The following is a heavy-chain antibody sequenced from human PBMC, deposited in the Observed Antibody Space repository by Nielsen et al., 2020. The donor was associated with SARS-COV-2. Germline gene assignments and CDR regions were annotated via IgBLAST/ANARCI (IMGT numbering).Heavy chain of an antibody. Sequence: SETLSLTCTVSGGSISSGSYYWSWIRQPAGKGLEWIGRIYTSGSTNYNPSLKSRVTISVDTSKNQFSLKLSSVTAADTAVYYCARSPHLDIGVVVAATGWFDPWGQGTLVTVSS. CDR2: IYTSGST. D-gene: IGHD2-15*01. J-gene: IGHJ5*02. V-gene: IGHV4-61*02. CDR1: GGSISSGSYY. CDR3: ARSPHLDIGVVVAATGWFDP.